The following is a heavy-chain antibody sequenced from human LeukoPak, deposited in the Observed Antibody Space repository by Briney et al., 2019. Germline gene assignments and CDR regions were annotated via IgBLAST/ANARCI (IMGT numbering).Heavy chain of an antibody. J-gene: IGHJ4*02. CDR3: ARDYDILTELYYFDY. V-gene: IGHV1-2*02. CDR2: INPNSGGT. CDR1: GYTFTGYY. D-gene: IGHD3-9*01. Sequence: ASVKVSCKASGYTFTGYYMHWVRQAPGQGLEWMGWINPNSGGTNYAQKFQGRVTMTRDTSISTAYMELSRLRSDDTAVYYCARDYDILTELYYFDYWGQGTLVTVSS.